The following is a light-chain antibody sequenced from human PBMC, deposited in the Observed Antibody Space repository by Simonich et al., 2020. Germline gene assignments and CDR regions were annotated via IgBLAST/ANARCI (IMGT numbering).Light chain of an antibody. CDR3: QQYNNWPRT. Sequence: EIVMTQSPATLSVSPGERATLSCRASQSVSSNLACYQQKPGQAPRLLIYGASTRATGIPARFSGSGSGTEFTLTISSMQSEDFAVYYCQQYNNWPRTCGQVTKVEIK. CDR1: QSVSSN. J-gene: IGKJ1*01. CDR2: GAS. V-gene: IGKV3-15*01.